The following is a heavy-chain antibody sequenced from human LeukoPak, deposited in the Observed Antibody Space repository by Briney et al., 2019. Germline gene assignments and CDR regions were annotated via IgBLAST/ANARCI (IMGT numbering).Heavy chain of an antibody. D-gene: IGHD3-10*01. Sequence: SETLSLTCTVSGGSISSGGYYWSWIRQHPGKGLEWIGYIYYSGSTYYNPSLKSRVTISVDTSKNQFSLKLSSVTAADTAVYYCARDSYGSGLYWGQGTLATVSS. J-gene: IGHJ4*02. CDR2: IYYSGST. CDR1: GGSISSGGYY. V-gene: IGHV4-31*03. CDR3: ARDSYGSGLY.